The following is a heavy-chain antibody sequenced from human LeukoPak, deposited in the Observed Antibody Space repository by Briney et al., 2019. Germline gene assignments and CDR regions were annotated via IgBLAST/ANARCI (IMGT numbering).Heavy chain of an antibody. J-gene: IGHJ5*02. CDR1: GFTFSSYG. CDR2: IWYDGSNK. Sequence: GGSLRLSCAASGFTFSSYGMHWVRQAPGKGLEWVAVIWYDGSNKYYADSVKGRFTISRDNSKNTLYLQMNSLRAEDTAVYYCARDGPTTGTWRRPHWFDPWGQGTLVTVSS. V-gene: IGHV3-33*01. D-gene: IGHD1-1*01. CDR3: ARDGPTTGTWRRPHWFDP.